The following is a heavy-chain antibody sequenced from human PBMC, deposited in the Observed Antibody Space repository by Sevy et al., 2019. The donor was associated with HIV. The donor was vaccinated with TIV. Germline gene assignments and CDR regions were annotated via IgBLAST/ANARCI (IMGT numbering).Heavy chain of an antibody. CDR3: ARDKLGISS. D-gene: IGHD7-27*01. CDR1: GFTFSSYA. V-gene: IGHV3-30*04. J-gene: IGHJ4*02. CDR2: ISYDGSNK. Sequence: GGSLRLSCAASGFTFSSYAMHWVRQAPGKGLEWVAVISYDGSNKYYADSVKGRFTISRDNSKNTLYLQMNSLRAEDTAVYYCARDKLGISSWGQGTLVTVSS.